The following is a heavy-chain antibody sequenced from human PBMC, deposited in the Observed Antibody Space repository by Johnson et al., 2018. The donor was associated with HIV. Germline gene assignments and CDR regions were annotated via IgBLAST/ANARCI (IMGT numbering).Heavy chain of an antibody. CDR1: GFTFSSYA. V-gene: IGHV3-30*04. CDR3: ARDGPWLQSQRDAFDI. D-gene: IGHD5-24*01. Sequence: MQLVESGGGLVQPGGSLRLSCAASGFTFSSYAMHWVRQAPGKGLDWVAVISYDGSNKYYADSVKGRFTISRDNPWNTLYLQMNNLTTEDTAVYYCARDGPWLQSQRDAFDIWGQGTMVTVSS. CDR2: ISYDGSNK. J-gene: IGHJ3*02.